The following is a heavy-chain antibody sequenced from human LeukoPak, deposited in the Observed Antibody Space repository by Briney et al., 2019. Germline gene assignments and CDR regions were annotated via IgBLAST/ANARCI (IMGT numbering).Heavy chain of an antibody. CDR2: ISAYNGNT. CDR1: GYTFTSYG. V-gene: IGHV1-18*01. Sequence: ASVKVSCKASGYTFTSYGISWVRQAPGQGLKWMGWISAYNGNTNYAQKLQGRVTMTTDTSTSTAYVELRSLRSDDTVVYYCARVQQHPGFDYWGQGTLVTVSS. CDR3: ARVQQHPGFDY. J-gene: IGHJ4*02. D-gene: IGHD2-2*01.